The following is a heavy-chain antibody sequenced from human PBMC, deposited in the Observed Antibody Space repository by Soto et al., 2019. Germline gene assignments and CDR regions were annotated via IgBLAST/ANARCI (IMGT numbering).Heavy chain of an antibody. J-gene: IGHJ3*02. D-gene: IGHD3-9*01. CDR1: GFTFSSYA. V-gene: IGHV3-64*01. Sequence: GSLRLSCAASGFTFSSYAMHWVRQAPGKGLEYVSAISSNGGSTYYANSVKGRFTISRDNSKNTLYLQMGSLRAEDMAVYYCARGGLRYFDWLFPGDDAFDIWGQGTMVTVSS. CDR2: ISSNGGST. CDR3: ARGGLRYFDWLFPGDDAFDI.